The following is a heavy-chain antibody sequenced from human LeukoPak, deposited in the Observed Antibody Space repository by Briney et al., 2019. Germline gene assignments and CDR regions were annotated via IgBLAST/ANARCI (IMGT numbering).Heavy chain of an antibody. D-gene: IGHD6-6*01. V-gene: IGHV3-23*01. Sequence: GGSLRLSCAASGFTFSSYAMSWVRQAPGKALKWVSAISGSGGSTYYADSVKGRFTISRDNSKNTLYLQMNSLRAEDTAVYYCAKGQLVRGEFDYWGQGTLVTVSS. J-gene: IGHJ4*02. CDR3: AKGQLVRGEFDY. CDR1: GFTFSSYA. CDR2: ISGSGGST.